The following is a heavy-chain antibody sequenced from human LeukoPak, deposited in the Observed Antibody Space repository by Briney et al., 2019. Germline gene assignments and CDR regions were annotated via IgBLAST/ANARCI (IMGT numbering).Heavy chain of an antibody. V-gene: IGHV1-24*01. J-gene: IGHJ4*02. Sequence: ASVKVSCKVSGYNLIALSIHWVRQAPGKGLEWMGGFDPEDGETIYARKFQGRFTMTEDTSTDTACMELSSLTSEDTAVYYCASGFAYQYFDSWGQGTLVTVSS. CDR2: FDPEDGET. CDR1: GYNLIALS. CDR3: ASGFAYQYFDS. D-gene: IGHD2-2*01.